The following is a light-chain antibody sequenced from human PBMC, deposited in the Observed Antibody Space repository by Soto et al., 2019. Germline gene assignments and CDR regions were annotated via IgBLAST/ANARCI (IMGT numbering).Light chain of an antibody. V-gene: IGKV1-5*01. CDR2: DAT. CDR3: QQYNSYRT. CDR1: QTIDSW. J-gene: IGKJ1*01. Sequence: DIQMTQSPSIFSASVGDSVTITCRASQTIDSWVALYQQKPGKAPKLLVYDATSLESGVSSRFSGSGYGTEFTLTISSLQPDDFATYYCQQYNSYRTFGQGTKVDI.